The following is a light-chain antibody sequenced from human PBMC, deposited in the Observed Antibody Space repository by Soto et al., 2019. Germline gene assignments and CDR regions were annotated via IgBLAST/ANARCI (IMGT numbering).Light chain of an antibody. V-gene: IGKV1-5*03. Sequence: DIQMTQAPSTLSASVGDRVTITCRASQSISIWLAWYQQKPGKAPKLLIYKASSLESGVPSRFSGSGYGTALTLTLLSLQSDDSATDHCQPYDSIAYTFGQGTKLELK. CDR1: QSISIW. J-gene: IGKJ2*01. CDR3: QPYDSIAYT. CDR2: KAS.